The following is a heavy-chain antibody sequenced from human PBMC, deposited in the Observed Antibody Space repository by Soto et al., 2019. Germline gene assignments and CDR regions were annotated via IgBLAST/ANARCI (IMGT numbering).Heavy chain of an antibody. J-gene: IGHJ4*02. CDR3: AHTWYCSGGRSYYTYYFDV. Sequence: QITLKESGPTLVKPTQTLTLTCTFSGFSLSTSGVGVGWIRQPPGKALEWLALIYWDDDKRYSPSLKSRLTITNDTSKNQVALTMTNMDPVDPASYYSAHTWYCSGGRSYYTYYFDVWGQGTLVTVSS. D-gene: IGHD2-15*01. CDR1: GFSLSTSGVG. CDR2: IYWDDDK. V-gene: IGHV2-5*02.